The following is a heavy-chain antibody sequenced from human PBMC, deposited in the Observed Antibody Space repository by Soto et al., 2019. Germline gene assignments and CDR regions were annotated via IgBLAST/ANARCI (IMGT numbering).Heavy chain of an antibody. Sequence: GGSLRLSCAASGFTVSSNYMSWVRQAPGKGLEWVSVIYSGGSTYYADSEKGRFTISRHNSKNTLYLQMNSLRAEDTAVYYCARELGGAFDIWGQGTMVTVSS. V-gene: IGHV3-66*01. D-gene: IGHD1-26*01. CDR1: GFTVSSNY. CDR2: IYSGGST. CDR3: ARELGGAFDI. J-gene: IGHJ3*02.